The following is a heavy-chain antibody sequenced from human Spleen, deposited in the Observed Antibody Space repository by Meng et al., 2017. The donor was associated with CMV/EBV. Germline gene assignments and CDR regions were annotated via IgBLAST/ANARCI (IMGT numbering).Heavy chain of an antibody. J-gene: IGHJ4*02. CDR1: GYTFTSFG. CDR2: ISGYNDNT. Sequence: ASVKVSCKASGYTFTSFGISWVRQAPGQGLEWMGWISGYNDNTKYGQKFQGRVTMTTDTTTDTANMELRSLRSDDTAVYYCARVSSLETAAGDYWGQGTLVTVSS. V-gene: IGHV1-18*01. CDR3: ARVSSLETAAGDY. D-gene: IGHD2-2*01.